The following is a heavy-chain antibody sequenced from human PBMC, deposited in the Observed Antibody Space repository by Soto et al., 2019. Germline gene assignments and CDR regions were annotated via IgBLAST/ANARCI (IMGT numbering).Heavy chain of an antibody. CDR2: IYWNDDK. Sequence: QITLKESGPTLLKPTQTLTLTCTFSGFSLSTSGVGVGWIRQPPGKALEWLALIYWNDDKRYSPSLKSRLSITRDTSKNQVVLTMTNVDPVDTATYYCAHRLDTSCWPRFDYWGQGTLVTVSS. CDR3: AHRLDTSCWPRFDY. CDR1: GFSLSTSGVG. J-gene: IGHJ4*02. V-gene: IGHV2-5*01. D-gene: IGHD6-19*01.